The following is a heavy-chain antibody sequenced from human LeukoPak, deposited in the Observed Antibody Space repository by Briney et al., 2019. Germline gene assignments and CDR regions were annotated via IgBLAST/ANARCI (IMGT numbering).Heavy chain of an antibody. CDR2: IDPSDSYT. J-gene: IGHJ3*02. Sequence: GDSLKISCQGSGYSFTSYWISWVRQMPGKGLEWMGRIDPSDSYTSYSPSFQGHVTMSADRSISTAYLLWSSLKASDTAMYYCARHVPYGNTFDIWGQGTLVTVSS. CDR1: GYSFTSYW. D-gene: IGHD3-10*01. V-gene: IGHV5-10-1*01. CDR3: ARHVPYGNTFDI.